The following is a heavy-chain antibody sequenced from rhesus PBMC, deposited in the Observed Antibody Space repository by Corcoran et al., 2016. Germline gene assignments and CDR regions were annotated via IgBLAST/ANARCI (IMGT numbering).Heavy chain of an antibody. CDR3: ASLDARNKGY. CDR1: GGSISGGYYY. V-gene: IGHV4S12*01. Sequence: QVKLQESGPGLVKPLETLSLTCAVSGGSISGGYYYWSWIRSPPGRGLVWIGGIYSKSGNTSYIPSLKSRVTMSKDTSKHQFSLKLSSGTAADAAVYYCASLDARNKGYWGQGVLVTVSS. D-gene: IGHD1-20*01. CDR2: IYSKSGNT. J-gene: IGHJ4*01.